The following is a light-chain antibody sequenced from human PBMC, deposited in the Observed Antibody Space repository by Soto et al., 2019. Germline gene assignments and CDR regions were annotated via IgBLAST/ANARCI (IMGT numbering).Light chain of an antibody. CDR1: QSVSTN. Sequence: EIVMTQSPATLSVSPGERATLSCRASQSVSTNLAWYQQKPGQAPRLLMYGASTRATGIPARFSGSGSGTEFTLTISSLQSEDFAVYYCQQYHNWPPYTFGQGTKREIK. CDR3: QQYHNWPPYT. CDR2: GAS. J-gene: IGKJ2*01. V-gene: IGKV3-15*01.